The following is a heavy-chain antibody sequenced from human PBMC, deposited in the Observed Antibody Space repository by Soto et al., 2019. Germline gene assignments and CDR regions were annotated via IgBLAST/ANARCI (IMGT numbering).Heavy chain of an antibody. CDR2: ISAYNGNT. J-gene: IGHJ6*02. CDR1: GYTFTSYG. D-gene: IGHD1-26*01. V-gene: IGHV1-18*01. CDR3: ARDRENYYYYYGMDV. Sequence: VASVKVSCKASGYTFTSYGISWVRQAPGQGLEWMGWISAYNGNTNYAQKLQGRVTMTTDTSTSTAYMELRSLRSDDTAVYYCARDRENYYYYYGMDVWGQGTTVTVSS.